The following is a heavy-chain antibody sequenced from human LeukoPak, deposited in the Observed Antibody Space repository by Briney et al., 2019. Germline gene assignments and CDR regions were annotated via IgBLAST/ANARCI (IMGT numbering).Heavy chain of an antibody. D-gene: IGHD1-14*01. CDR1: GFTVSSNY. CDR2: IYSGGST. CDR3: ARTPPDSAYYYGMDV. V-gene: IGHV3-66*01. Sequence: GGSLRLSCAASGFTVSSNYMSWVRQAPGKGLEWVSVIYSGGSTYYADSVKGRFTISRDNSKNTLYLQMNSLRAEDTAVYYCARTPPDSAYYYGMDVWGQGTTVTVSS. J-gene: IGHJ6*02.